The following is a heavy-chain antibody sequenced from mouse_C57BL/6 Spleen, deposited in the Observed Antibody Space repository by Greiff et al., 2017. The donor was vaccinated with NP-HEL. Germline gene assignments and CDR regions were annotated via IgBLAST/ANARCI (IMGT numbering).Heavy chain of an antibody. D-gene: IGHD4-1*02. V-gene: IGHV2-2*01. J-gene: IGHJ1*03. CDR2: IWSGGST. Sequence: VQLVESGPGLVQPSQSLSITCTVSGFSLTSYGVHWVRQSPGKGLEWLGVIWSGGSTDYNAAFISRLSISKDNSKSQVFFKMNSLQADDTAIYYCARNSNWDYWYFDVWGTGTTVTVSS. CDR1: GFSLTSYG. CDR3: ARNSNWDYWYFDV.